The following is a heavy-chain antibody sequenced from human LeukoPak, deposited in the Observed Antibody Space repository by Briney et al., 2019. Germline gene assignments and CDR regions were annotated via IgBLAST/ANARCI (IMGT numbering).Heavy chain of an antibody. Sequence: GGSLRLSCAASGFTFSSYSMNWVRQAPGKGLEWVSYISSSSATIYYADSVKGRFTISRDNAKNSLYLQMNSLRAADTAVYYCARAREYSGTTGAFDIWGQGTMVTVSS. V-gene: IGHV3-48*04. CDR3: ARAREYSGTTGAFDI. D-gene: IGHD5-12*01. CDR2: ISSSSATI. J-gene: IGHJ3*02. CDR1: GFTFSSYS.